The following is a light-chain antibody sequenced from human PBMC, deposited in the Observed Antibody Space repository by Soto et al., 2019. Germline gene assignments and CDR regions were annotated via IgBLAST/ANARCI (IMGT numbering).Light chain of an antibody. V-gene: IGKV1-39*01. Sequence: DIQMTPSPSSLSASVGARAPITCRASQSISSYLNWYQQKPGKAPKLLIYAASSLQSGVPSRFSGSGSGTDFTLTISSLQPEDFATYYCQQSYSTPQKFGQGTKVDI. CDR2: AAS. CDR1: QSISSY. CDR3: QQSYSTPQK. J-gene: IGKJ1*01.